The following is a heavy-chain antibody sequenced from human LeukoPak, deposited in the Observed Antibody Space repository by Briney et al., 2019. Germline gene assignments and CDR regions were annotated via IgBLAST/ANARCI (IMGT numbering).Heavy chain of an antibody. J-gene: IGHJ4*02. CDR3: ARATSSGNYDILTGYSY. V-gene: IGHV1-69*13. CDR1: GGTFSSYA. D-gene: IGHD3-9*01. CDR2: IIPIFGTA. Sequence: SVKVSCKASGGTFSSYAISWVRQAPGQGLEWMGGIIPIFGTANYAQKFQGRVTITADESTSTAYMELSSLRSEDTAVYYCARATSSGNYDILTGYSYWGQGTLVTVSS.